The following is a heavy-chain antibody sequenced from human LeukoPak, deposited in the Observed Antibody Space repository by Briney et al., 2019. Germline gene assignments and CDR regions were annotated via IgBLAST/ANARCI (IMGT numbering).Heavy chain of an antibody. J-gene: IGHJ4*02. CDR2: INPNSGGT. D-gene: IGHD3-3*01. CDR1: GYTFTGYY. V-gene: IGHV1-2*02. Sequence: ASVKVSCKASGYTFTGYYMHWVRQAPGRGLEWMGWINPNSGGTNYAQKFQGRVTMTRDTSISTAYMELSRLRSDDTAVYYCARTGRYDFWSGYYPTIDYWGQGTLVTVSS. CDR3: ARTGRYDFWSGYYPTIDY.